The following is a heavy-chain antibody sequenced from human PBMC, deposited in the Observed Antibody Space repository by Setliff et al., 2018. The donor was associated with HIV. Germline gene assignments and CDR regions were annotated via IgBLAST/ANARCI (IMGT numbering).Heavy chain of an antibody. D-gene: IGHD3-10*01. CDR3: ARNRVPSSL. CDR1: GGSMSSYY. V-gene: IGHV4-59*01. CDR2: IYYTGST. Sequence: PSETLSLTCTVSGGSMSSYYWSWIRQPPGKGLEWIGCIYYTGSTDSNPSLMSRVTISLDTPRNQFSLKLNSVIAADTAVYYCARNRVPSSLWGQGTRVTVSS. J-gene: IGHJ4*02.